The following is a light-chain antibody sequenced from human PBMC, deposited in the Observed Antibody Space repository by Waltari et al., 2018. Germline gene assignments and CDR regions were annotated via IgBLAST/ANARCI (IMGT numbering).Light chain of an antibody. CDR3: QKYGTRPAT. Sequence: IVLSQSPSALSLYPGGRATLSCRASQSVGRTLAWYQQRPGQAPRLLVYDASSRATGIPDRFSGSGSGTDFSLTISRLEPEDFAVDYCQKYGTRPATFGQGTKVEVK. CDR2: DAS. V-gene: IGKV3-20*01. J-gene: IGKJ1*01. CDR1: QSVGRT.